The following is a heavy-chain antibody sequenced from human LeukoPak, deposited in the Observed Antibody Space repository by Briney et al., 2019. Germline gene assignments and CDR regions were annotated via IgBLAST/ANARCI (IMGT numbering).Heavy chain of an antibody. Sequence: SETLSLTCAVYGGSFCGYYWSWIRQPPGKGLEWIGEINHSGSTNYNPSLKRRVTISVDTSKNQFSVKLSSVTAADTAVYYCARRTPPRASGNFDYWGQGTLVTVSS. D-gene: IGHD6-13*01. V-gene: IGHV4-34*01. CDR3: ARRTPPRASGNFDY. CDR2: INHSGST. J-gene: IGHJ4*02. CDR1: GGSFCGYY.